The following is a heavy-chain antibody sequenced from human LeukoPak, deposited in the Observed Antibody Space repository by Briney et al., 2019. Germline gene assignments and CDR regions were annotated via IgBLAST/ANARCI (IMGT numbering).Heavy chain of an antibody. CDR2: INTDGSIT. CDR3: ARERLELILLYYFDY. CDR1: GFTFSAYW. J-gene: IGHJ4*02. V-gene: IGHV3-74*01. Sequence: PGGSLRLSCAASGFTFSAYWMHWVRQAPGRGLVWVSRINTDGSITSYADSVKGRFTISRDNAKNSLYLQMNSLRAEDTAVYYCARERLELILLYYFDYWGQGTLVTVSS. D-gene: IGHD1-26*01.